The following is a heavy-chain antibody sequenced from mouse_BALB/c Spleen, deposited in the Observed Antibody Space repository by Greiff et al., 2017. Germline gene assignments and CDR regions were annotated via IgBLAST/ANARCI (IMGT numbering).Heavy chain of an antibody. D-gene: IGHD2-10*01. CDR1: GYTFTDYA. CDR3: ARGLSYYGNYDAMDY. J-gene: IGHJ4*01. Sequence: VKLVESGAELVRPGVSVKISCKGSGYTFTDYAMHWVKQSHAKSLEWIGVISTYYGDASYNQKFKGKATMTVDKSSSTAYMELARLTSEDSAIYYCARGLSYYGNYDAMDYWGQGTSVTVSS. CDR2: ISTYYGDA. V-gene: IGHV1S137*01.